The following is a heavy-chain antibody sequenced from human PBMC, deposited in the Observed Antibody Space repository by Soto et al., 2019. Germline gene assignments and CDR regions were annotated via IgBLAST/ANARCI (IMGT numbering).Heavy chain of an antibody. CDR1: GGTFSSYA. V-gene: IGHV1-69*01. J-gene: IGHJ6*02. CDR2: IIPIFGTA. CDR3: VMGIRAQQLSLSYGMDV. Sequence: QVQLVQSGAEVKKPGSSVKVSCKASGGTFSSYAISWVRQAPGQGLEWMGGIIPIFGTANYAQKFQGRVTITADESTSTAYMELSSVRSEDTAVYYCVMGIRAQQLSLSYGMDVSGHGTTFTVSS. D-gene: IGHD6-13*01.